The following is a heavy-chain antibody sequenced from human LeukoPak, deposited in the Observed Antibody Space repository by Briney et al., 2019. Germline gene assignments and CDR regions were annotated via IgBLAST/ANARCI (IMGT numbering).Heavy chain of an antibody. CDR3: ARDLPGYSYGLGYYMDV. CDR1: GYTFTSYY. D-gene: IGHD5-18*01. CDR2: INPGGGTT. Sequence: ASVKVSCKASGYTFTSYYMHWVRQAPGQGLEWMGIINPGGGTTTYAQKFQGRVTMTTDTSTSTAYMELRSLRSDDTAVYYCARDLPGYSYGLGYYMDVWGKGTTVTISS. V-gene: IGHV1-46*01. J-gene: IGHJ6*03.